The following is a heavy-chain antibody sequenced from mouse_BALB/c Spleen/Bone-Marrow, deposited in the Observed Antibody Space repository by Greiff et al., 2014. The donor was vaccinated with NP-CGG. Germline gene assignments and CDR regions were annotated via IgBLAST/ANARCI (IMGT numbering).Heavy chain of an antibody. V-gene: IGHV3-1*02. J-gene: IGHJ3*01. CDR3: AREARTTARFAY. Sequence: EVQLQQSGPDLVKPSQSLSLTCTVTGYSITSVYGWHWIRPFPGNKLEWMDYIHYSGSTNYNPSLKSRISITRDTYKNQSFLQLNSVTTEDTATYYCAREARTTARFAYWGQGTLVTVSA. CDR2: IHYSGST. D-gene: IGHD1-2*01. CDR1: GYSITSVYG.